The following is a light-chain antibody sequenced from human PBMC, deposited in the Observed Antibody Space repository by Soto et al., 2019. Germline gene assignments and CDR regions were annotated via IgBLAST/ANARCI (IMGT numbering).Light chain of an antibody. V-gene: IGLV2-14*03. CDR2: DVS. Sequence: QSALTQPASVSGSPGQSITISCTGTSSDVGGYKYVSWYQHHPGKAPKLMIYDVSNRPSGVSNRFSGSKSGNTASLTIFGLQAEDEADYYCISYTSSSTRVFGGGTKLTVL. J-gene: IGLJ2*01. CDR3: ISYTSSSTRV. CDR1: SSDVGGYKY.